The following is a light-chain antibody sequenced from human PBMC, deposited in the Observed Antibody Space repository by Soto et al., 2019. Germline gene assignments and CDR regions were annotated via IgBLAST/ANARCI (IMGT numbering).Light chain of an antibody. CDR1: GSNVGSNF. J-gene: IGLJ2*01. CDR3: ATWDSKMSVVL. Sequence: QSVLTQPPSVSAPPGQKVTISCSGSGSNVGSNFVSWYQHLPGTAPKLLIYDNNKRPSGIPDRFSGSKSATSATLGITGLQTGDEADYYCATWDSKMSVVLIGGGTKRTVL. CDR2: DNN. V-gene: IGLV1-51*01.